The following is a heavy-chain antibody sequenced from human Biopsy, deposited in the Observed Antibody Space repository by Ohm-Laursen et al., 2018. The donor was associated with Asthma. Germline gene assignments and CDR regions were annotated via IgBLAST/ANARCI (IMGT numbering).Heavy chain of an antibody. CDR1: SGSGGYMRSGNYY. Sequence: SDTLSLTCSLSSGSGGYMRSGNYYWGWIRQPPGKGLEWIGSIYYSGTAYHNPSLKSRVTISVDTSKNHFSLKLSSVTAADTAVYYCARHWDWGSFFDYWGQGTPVTVSS. CDR2: IYYSGTA. D-gene: IGHD7-27*01. CDR3: ARHWDWGSFFDY. V-gene: IGHV4-39*01. J-gene: IGHJ4*02.